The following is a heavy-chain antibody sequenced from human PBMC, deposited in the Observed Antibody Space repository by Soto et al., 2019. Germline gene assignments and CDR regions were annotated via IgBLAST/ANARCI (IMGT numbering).Heavy chain of an antibody. CDR2: IYYSGSA. V-gene: IGHV4-39*01. Sequence: KTSETLSLTCTVSGGSISSSYHYWGWIRQPPGEGLEWVGSIYYSGSAYYTPSLKSRLTISVDTSKNQFSLKLSSVTAADTAVYYCARHGCSSGGCYCYCYSYGMDVWRQRTTVSVSS. D-gene: IGHD2-15*01. CDR3: ARHGCSSGGCYCYCYSYGMDV. CDR1: GGSISSSYHY. J-gene: IGHJ6*02.